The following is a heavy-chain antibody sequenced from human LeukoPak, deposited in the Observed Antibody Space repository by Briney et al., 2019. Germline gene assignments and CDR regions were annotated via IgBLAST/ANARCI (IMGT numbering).Heavy chain of an antibody. Sequence: AGRSLRLSCTTAGFSFDDFGMRWLRQAQGKGLEGVTSIKSRTYGCTTDYAGTVRVRFSISRGTAKRMENMQVNSLKAEDTAVYFRSTVQLQRSRSFYSYMHVWGKGTTVTVSS. D-gene: IGHD1-1*01. V-gene: IGHV3-49*03. CDR2: IKSRTYGCTT. CDR3: STVQLQRSRSFYSYMHV. CDR1: GFSFDDFG. J-gene: IGHJ6*03.